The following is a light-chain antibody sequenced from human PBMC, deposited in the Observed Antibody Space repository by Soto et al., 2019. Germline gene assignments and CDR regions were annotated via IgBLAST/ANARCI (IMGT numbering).Light chain of an antibody. Sequence: SVLTQPRSVSGSPGQSVTISCTGTSSDVGGYNYVSWYQQHPGKAPKLMISDVSKRPSGVPDRFSGSKSGNTASLTISGLQAEDEADYYCCSYAGSPYVFGTGTKVTVL. CDR1: SSDVGGYNY. CDR2: DVS. V-gene: IGLV2-11*01. J-gene: IGLJ1*01. CDR3: CSYAGSPYV.